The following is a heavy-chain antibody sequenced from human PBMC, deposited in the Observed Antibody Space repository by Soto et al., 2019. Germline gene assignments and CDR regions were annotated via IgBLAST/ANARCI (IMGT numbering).Heavy chain of an antibody. J-gene: IGHJ5*02. Sequence: PSETLSLTCTVSGGSISSGGYYWSWIRQHPGKGLEWIGYIYYSGSTYYNPSLKSRVTISVDTSKNQFSLKLSSVTAADTAVYYCARDNWYGSGSYYTPTYYNWFDPWGQGTLVTVSS. CDR2: IYYSGST. D-gene: IGHD3-10*01. CDR3: ARDNWYGSGSYYTPTYYNWFDP. CDR1: GGSISSGGYY. V-gene: IGHV4-31*03.